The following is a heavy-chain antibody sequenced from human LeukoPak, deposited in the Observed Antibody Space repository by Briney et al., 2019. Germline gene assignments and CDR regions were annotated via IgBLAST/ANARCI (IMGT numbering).Heavy chain of an antibody. CDR2: LSHDGGTK. J-gene: IGHJ5*01. V-gene: IGHV3-30-3*01. CDR1: GFTFNNYA. D-gene: IGHD3-10*01. Sequence: GRSLRLSCAASGFTFNNYAMNWVRQAPGKGLEWVAALSHDGGTKYYADSVKGRFTISRDNAKNTLYLQMHSLRAEDTAVYSCARGWFGPDSCGQGTLVTVSS. CDR3: ARGWFGPDS.